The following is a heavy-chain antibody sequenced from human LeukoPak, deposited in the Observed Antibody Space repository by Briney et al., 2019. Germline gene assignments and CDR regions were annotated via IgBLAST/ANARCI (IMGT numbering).Heavy chain of an antibody. Sequence: SETLSLTCSVSGGSISRSDYYWSWIRQPPGKGLEWIGYIYYSGITYYNPSLKSRVTISVDTSKNQFSLKLSSVTAADTAVYYCARGDSSGYSNPHEYFQHWGQGTLVTVSS. D-gene: IGHD3-22*01. V-gene: IGHV4-30-4*02. CDR1: GGSISRSDYY. J-gene: IGHJ1*01. CDR3: ARGDSSGYSNPHEYFQH. CDR2: IYYSGIT.